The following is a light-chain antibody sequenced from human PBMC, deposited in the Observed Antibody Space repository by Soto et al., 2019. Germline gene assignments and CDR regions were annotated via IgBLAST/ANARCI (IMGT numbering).Light chain of an antibody. CDR1: QSVSSSY. Sequence: EIALTQSPCTLSLSPGERATLSCRASQSVSSSYLAWYQQKPGQAPRLLIYGASSRATGIPDRFSGSGSGTEFTLTISSLQPDDFATYYCQQYNSHSEAFGQGTKVDIK. CDR3: QQYNSHSEA. CDR2: GAS. V-gene: IGKV3-20*01. J-gene: IGKJ1*01.